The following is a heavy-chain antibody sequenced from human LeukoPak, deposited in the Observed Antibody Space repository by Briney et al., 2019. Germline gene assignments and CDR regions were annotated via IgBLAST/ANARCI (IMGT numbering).Heavy chain of an antibody. CDR2: ISSSGSTI. V-gene: IGHV3-48*03. J-gene: IGHJ6*03. D-gene: IGHD4-17*01. Sequence: GGSLRLSCAASGFTFSSYEMNWVRQAPGKGLEWVSYISSSGSTIYYADSVKGRFTISRDNAKNSLYLQMNSLRAEDTAVYYCARDRMTTVTTHDYYYMDVWGKGTTVTVSS. CDR1: GFTFSSYE. CDR3: ARDRMTTVTTHDYYYMDV.